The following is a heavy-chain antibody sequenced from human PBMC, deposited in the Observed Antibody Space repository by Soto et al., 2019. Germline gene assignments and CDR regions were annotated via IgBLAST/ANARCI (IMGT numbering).Heavy chain of an antibody. Sequence: QLQLQESGPGLVKPSETLSLTCTVSGGSISSSSYYWGWIRQPPGKGLEWIGSIYYSGSTYYNPSLKSRVTISVDTSKNQFSLKLSSVTAADTAVYYCAGHYPSYGAFSDYWGQGTLVTVSS. D-gene: IGHD4-17*01. J-gene: IGHJ4*02. V-gene: IGHV4-39*01. CDR2: IYYSGST. CDR1: GGSISSSSYY. CDR3: AGHYPSYGAFSDY.